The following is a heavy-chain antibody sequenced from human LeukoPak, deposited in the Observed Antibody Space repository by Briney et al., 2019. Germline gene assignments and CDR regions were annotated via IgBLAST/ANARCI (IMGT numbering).Heavy chain of an antibody. D-gene: IGHD3-22*01. Sequence: SETLSLTCTVSGGSISSYYWGWIRQPPGKGLEWIGSIYYSGSTYYNPSLKSRVTISVDTSKNQFSLKLSSVTAADTAVYYCAFMIEDDAFDIWDQGTMVTVSS. J-gene: IGHJ3*02. CDR2: IYYSGST. CDR3: AFMIEDDAFDI. CDR1: GGSISSYY. V-gene: IGHV4-39*07.